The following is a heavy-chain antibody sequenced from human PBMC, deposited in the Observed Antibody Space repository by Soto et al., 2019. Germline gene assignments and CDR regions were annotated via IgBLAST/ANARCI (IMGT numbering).Heavy chain of an antibody. V-gene: IGHV4-61*01. CDR1: GGSVSSGTYF. J-gene: IGHJ6*02. CDR2: IYYSGRT. Sequence: PSETLSLTRTVSGGSVSSGTYFWRWIRQSPGKGLEWIAYIYYSGRTNYNPSLQRRSTISVDTSKSQVSLTLTYVTAADAAVYYCARSPNYYYYGFDVWGQGTTVT. CDR3: ARSPNYYYYGFDV.